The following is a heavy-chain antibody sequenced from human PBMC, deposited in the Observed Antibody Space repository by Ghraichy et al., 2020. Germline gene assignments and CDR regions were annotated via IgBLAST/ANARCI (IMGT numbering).Heavy chain of an antibody. J-gene: IGHJ4*02. CDR3: AREYGTARYFDY. V-gene: IGHV4-4*07. CDR2: IYTSGST. CDR1: GGSISSYS. D-gene: IGHD1-14*01. Sequence: SETLSLTCTVSGGSISSYSWTWIRQPAGKGLEWIGRIYTSGSTNYNPSLKSRVTMSVDTSKNQFSLKLSSVTAADTAVYYCAREYGTARYFDYWGQGTLVTVSS.